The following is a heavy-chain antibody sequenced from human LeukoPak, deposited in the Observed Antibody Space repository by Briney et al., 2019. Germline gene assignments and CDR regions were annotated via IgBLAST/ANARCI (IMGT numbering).Heavy chain of an antibody. CDR2: TYYRSKWYY. V-gene: IGHV6-1*01. CDR1: GESVSSYSAA. D-gene: IGHD6-19*01. J-gene: IGHJ4*02. CDR3: ARDRGRGWYVFES. Sequence: SQTLSLTCGISGESVSSYSAAWDWIRQSPSRGLEWLGRTYYRSKWYYDYAESVKGRITINPDTSKNQFSLQLNSVTPEDTAVYYCARDRGRGWYVFESWGQGTLVTVSS.